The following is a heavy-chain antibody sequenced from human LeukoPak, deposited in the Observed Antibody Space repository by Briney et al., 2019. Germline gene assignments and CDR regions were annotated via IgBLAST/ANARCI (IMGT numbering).Heavy chain of an antibody. CDR3: AKAHKMTTVTTGMAY. J-gene: IGHJ1*01. CDR2: ISGGGGSK. Sequence: GGSLRLSCAASGFTFSSYAMSWVRQAPGKGLEWVSAISGGGGSKYYADSVKGRFTISRDNSKNTLYLQMNSLRAEDTAVYYCAKAHKMTTVTTGMAYWGGGTLVTLSS. V-gene: IGHV3-23*01. CDR1: GFTFSSYA. D-gene: IGHD4-17*01.